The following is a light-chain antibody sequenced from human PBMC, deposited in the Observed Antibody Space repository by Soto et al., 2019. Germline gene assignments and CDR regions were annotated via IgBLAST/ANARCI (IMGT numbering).Light chain of an antibody. V-gene: IGKV1-5*01. CDR2: DAS. Sequence: IQMTQSPSTLSASVGDRVTITCRASQSISSWLAWYQQKPGKAPKLLIYDASTLESGVPSRFSGSGSGTEFPLTISSLQPDDFAPYYCQQYNSYPHTFAQGTKLEIK. J-gene: IGKJ2*01. CDR3: QQYNSYPHT. CDR1: QSISSW.